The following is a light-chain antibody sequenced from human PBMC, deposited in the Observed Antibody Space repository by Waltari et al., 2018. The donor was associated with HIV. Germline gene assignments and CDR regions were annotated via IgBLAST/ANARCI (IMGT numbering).Light chain of an antibody. CDR3: QQYGGSPLYT. CDR1: QSLTNSH. V-gene: IGKV3-20*01. Sequence: EVVLTQSPGTLSLSPGERATLSCRASQSLTNSHLAWYQQNPGQAPRLLIYGTSSRATGTPDRFSGSRSGTDFTLTISRLEPEDFAVYYCQQYGGSPLYTFGQGTKLEIK. CDR2: GTS. J-gene: IGKJ2*01.